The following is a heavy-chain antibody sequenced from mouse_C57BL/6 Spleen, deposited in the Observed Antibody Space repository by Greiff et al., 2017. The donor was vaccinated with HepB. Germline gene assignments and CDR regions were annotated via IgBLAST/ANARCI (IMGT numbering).Heavy chain of an antibody. J-gene: IGHJ3*01. CDR2: IDPETGGT. CDR3: TIYYYYDRFAY. D-gene: IGHD2-4*01. V-gene: IGHV1-15*01. CDR1: GYTFTDYE. Sequence: QVQLQQSGAELVRPGASVTLSCKASGYTFTDYEMHWVKQTPVHGLEWIGAIDPETGGTAYNQKFKGKAILTADKSSSTAYMELRSLTSEDSAVYYCTIYYYYDRFAYWGQGTLVTVSA.